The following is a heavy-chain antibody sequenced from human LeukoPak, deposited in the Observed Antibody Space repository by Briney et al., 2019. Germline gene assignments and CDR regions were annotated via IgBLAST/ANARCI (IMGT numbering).Heavy chain of an antibody. D-gene: IGHD2-2*01. V-gene: IGHV4-34*01. CDR2: INHSGST. CDR3: ARNRYCSSTSCYRGRGWFDP. J-gene: IGHJ5*02. Sequence: SETLSLTCAVYGGSFSGFYWSCIRQPPGKGLEWIGEINHSGSTNYNPSLKSRVTISVDTSKNQFSLKLSSVTAADTAVYYCARNRYCSSTSCYRGRGWFDPWGQGTLVTVSS. CDR1: GGSFSGFY.